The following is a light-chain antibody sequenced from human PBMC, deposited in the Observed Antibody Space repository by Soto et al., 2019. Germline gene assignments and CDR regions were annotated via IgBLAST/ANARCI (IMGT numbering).Light chain of an antibody. CDR3: QQDGSSPLFT. J-gene: IGKJ3*01. CDR2: GAS. CDR1: QSVSSSY. V-gene: IGKV3-20*01. Sequence: EIVLTQSPGTLSLSPGERATLSCRASQSVSSSYLAWYQQKPGQAPRLLIYGASSRATGIPDRFSGSGSGNDFTVYISRLEHEDVAVYYCQQDGSSPLFTFGPGTKVDIK.